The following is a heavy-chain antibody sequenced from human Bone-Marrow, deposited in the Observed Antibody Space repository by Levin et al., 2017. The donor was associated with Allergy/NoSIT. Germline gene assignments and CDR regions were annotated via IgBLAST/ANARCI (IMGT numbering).Heavy chain of an antibody. CDR3: ARLSCSSTSCYGPYYFDY. Sequence: GESLKISCKGSGYSFTSYWIGWVRQMPGKGLEWMGIIYPGDSDTRYSPSFQGQVTISADKSISTAYLQWSSLKASDTAMYYCARLSCSSTSCYGPYYFDYWGQGTLVTVSS. CDR1: GYSFTSYW. CDR2: IYPGDSDT. D-gene: IGHD2-2*01. J-gene: IGHJ4*02. V-gene: IGHV5-51*01.